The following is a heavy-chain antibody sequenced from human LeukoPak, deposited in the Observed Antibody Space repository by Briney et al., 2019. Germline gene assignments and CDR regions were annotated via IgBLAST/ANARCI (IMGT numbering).Heavy chain of an antibody. CDR3: ARDAGIAAAGLGYSSGWQDYYYYGMDV. CDR1: GGSISSSSYY. Sequence: SETLSLTCTVSGGSISSSSYYWGWIRQPPGKGLEWIGSIYYSGSTYYNPSLKSRVTISVDTSKNQFSLKLSSVTAADTAVYYCARDAGIAAAGLGYSSGWQDYYYYGMDVWGQGTTVTVSS. V-gene: IGHV4-39*01. J-gene: IGHJ6*02. CDR2: IYYSGST. D-gene: IGHD6-13*01.